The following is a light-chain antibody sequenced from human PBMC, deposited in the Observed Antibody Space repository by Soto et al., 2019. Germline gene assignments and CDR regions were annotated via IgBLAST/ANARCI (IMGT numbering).Light chain of an antibody. CDR3: QQYNNYVT. J-gene: IGKJ5*01. CDR1: QSVSSN. Sequence: DIVMTQSPATLSVSPGERATLSCRASQSVSSNLAWSQHQPGQAPRLLIFGASTRATGIPARFSGSGSGTGFTLTISSLQSEDFAVYYCQQYNNYVTFGQGTRLEIK. CDR2: GAS. V-gene: IGKV3-15*01.